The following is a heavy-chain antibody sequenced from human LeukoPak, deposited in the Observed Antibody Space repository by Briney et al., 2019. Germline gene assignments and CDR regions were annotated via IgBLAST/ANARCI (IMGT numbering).Heavy chain of an antibody. CDR3: ARDNDPYYYYYMDV. CDR2: IYTSGST. J-gene: IGHJ6*03. V-gene: IGHV4-4*07. CDR1: GGSISSYY. D-gene: IGHD1-1*01. Sequence: PSETLSLTCTVSGGSISSYYWSWIRQPAGKGLEWIGRIYTSGSTNYNPSLKSRVTMSVDTSKNQFPLKLSSVTAADTAVYYCARDNDPYYYYYMDVWGKGTTVTVSS.